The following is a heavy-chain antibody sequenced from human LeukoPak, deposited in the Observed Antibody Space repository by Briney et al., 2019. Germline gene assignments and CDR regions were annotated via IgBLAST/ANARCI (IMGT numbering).Heavy chain of an antibody. J-gene: IGHJ4*02. CDR2: INHSGST. CDR1: GFTFGDYS. V-gene: IGHV4-34*01. CDR3: ASGAPTPRH. D-gene: IGHD4-17*01. Sequence: GSLRLSCAASGFTFGDYSMTWIRQPPGKGLEWIGEINHSGSTNYNPSLKSRVTISVDTSKNHFSLKLSSVTAADTAVFYCASGAPTPRHWGQGTLVTVSS.